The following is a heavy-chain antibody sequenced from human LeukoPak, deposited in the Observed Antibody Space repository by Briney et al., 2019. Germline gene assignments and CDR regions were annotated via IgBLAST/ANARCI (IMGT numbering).Heavy chain of an antibody. V-gene: IGHV3-30-3*01. CDR2: ISYDGSNK. CDR3: ARLYYYDSSTLY. Sequence: GRSLRLSCAASGFTFSSYAMHWVRQAPGKGLEWVAVISYDGSNKYYAASVKGRFTISRDNSKNTLYLQMNSLRAEDTAVYYCARLYYYDSSTLYWGQGALVTVSS. J-gene: IGHJ4*02. CDR1: GFTFSSYA. D-gene: IGHD3-22*01.